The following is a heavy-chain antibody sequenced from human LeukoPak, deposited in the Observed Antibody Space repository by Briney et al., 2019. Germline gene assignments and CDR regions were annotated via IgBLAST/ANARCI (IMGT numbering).Heavy chain of an antibody. CDR3: AKNMVRGVIMSSSFDY. CDR2: IGSSDSTT. Sequence: PGGSLRLSCVASGFTFSSYEMNWVRQAPGKGLEWLSYIGSSDSTTHYADSVKGRFTISRDNSKNPLYLQMNSLRAEDTAVYYCAKNMVRGVIMSSSFDYWGQGTLVTVSS. D-gene: IGHD3-10*01. J-gene: IGHJ4*02. CDR1: GFTFSSYE. V-gene: IGHV3-48*03.